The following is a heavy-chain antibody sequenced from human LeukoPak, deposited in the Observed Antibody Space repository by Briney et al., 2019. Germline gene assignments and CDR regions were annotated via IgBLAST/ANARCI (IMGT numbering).Heavy chain of an antibody. J-gene: IGHJ4*02. D-gene: IGHD2-15*01. CDR2: INHSGST. Sequence: SETLSLTCAVYGGSFSGYYWSWIRQPPGKGLEWIGEINHSGSTNYNPSLKSRVTISVGTSKNQFSLKLSSVTAADTAVYYCARERGEYCSGGSCYLFDYWGQGTLVTVSS. V-gene: IGHV4-34*01. CDR1: GGSFSGYY. CDR3: ARERGEYCSGGSCYLFDY.